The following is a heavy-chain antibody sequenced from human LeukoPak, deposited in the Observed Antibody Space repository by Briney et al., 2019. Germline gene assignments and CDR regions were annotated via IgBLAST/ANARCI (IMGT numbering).Heavy chain of an antibody. Sequence: GGTLRLSCAPSGFTFNTYAMNWARHAPRKGREWVATIISSGNNTHYTNSVKSRFTISRDNSKNTLFLQMNSLRAEDTAVYYCAKSHTMAESDYGDFGYWGQGSLVTVSS. J-gene: IGHJ4*02. CDR1: GFTFNTYA. D-gene: IGHD3-16*01. V-gene: IGHV3-23*01. CDR3: AKSHTMAESDYGDFGY. CDR2: IISSGNNT.